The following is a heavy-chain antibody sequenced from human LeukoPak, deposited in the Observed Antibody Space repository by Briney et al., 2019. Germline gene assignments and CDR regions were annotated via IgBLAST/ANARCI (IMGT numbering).Heavy chain of an antibody. CDR3: PSSRSYWLPYFEY. V-gene: IGHV3-30*19. D-gene: IGHD3-9*01. CDR2: TPYDGNNK. Sequence: GGSLTLSCAASGFTFSSHGMHGLRQPPAKGLEWVAVTPYDGNNKYYAGSVRGRSTISRDSSKNTLDLQTNSLRQDDAAGYYLPSSRSYWLPYFEYWGQGTLVTVSS. CDR1: GFTFSSHG. J-gene: IGHJ4*02.